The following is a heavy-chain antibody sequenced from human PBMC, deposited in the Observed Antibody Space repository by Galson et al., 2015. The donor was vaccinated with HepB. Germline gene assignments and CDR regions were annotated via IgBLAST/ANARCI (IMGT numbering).Heavy chain of an antibody. CDR1: GFTFSPFG. V-gene: IGHV3-15*01. CDR2: IKSKTDGGTT. J-gene: IGHJ4*02. Sequence: SLRLSCAASGFTFSPFGMHWVRQAPGKGLEWVGRIKSKTDGGTTDYAAPVKGRFTISRDDSKTTLYLQMSSLKTEDTAVYYCTTVGDDYGDYFDYWGQGTLVAVSS. CDR3: TTVGDDYGDYFDY. D-gene: IGHD4-17*01.